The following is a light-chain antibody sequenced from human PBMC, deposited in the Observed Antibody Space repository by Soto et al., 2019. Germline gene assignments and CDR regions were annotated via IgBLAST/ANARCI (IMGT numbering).Light chain of an antibody. J-gene: IGKJ4*01. CDR3: QQRYNWPALT. CDR1: QSVSSF. Sequence: EIVLTQSPATLSLSPGQRATLSCRASQSVSSFLAWYQQKPGQSPRLLIYDASNRAPGIPARFSGSGSGTDFTLTISSLEPEDFAVYYCQQRYNWPALTFGGGTQVDIK. V-gene: IGKV3-11*01. CDR2: DAS.